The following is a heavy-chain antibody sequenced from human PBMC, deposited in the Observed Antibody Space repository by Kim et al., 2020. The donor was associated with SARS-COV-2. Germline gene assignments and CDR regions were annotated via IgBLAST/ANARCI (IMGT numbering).Heavy chain of an antibody. Sequence: VGSLRLSCAASGFTFSSYAMHWVRQAPGKGLEWVAVISYDGSNKYYADSVKGRFTISRDNSKNTLYLQMNSLRAEDTAVYYCARARVVVVVATCMDVWG. CDR2: ISYDGSNK. CDR1: GFTFSSYA. V-gene: IGHV3-30*04. J-gene: IGHJ6*02. D-gene: IGHD2-15*01. CDR3: ARARVVVVVATCMDV.